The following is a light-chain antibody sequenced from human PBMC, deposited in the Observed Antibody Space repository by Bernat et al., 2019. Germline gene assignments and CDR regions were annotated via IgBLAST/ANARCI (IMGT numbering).Light chain of an antibody. CDR1: RSDVGAYNY. Sequence: QSALTQPPSVSGSPGQSVTISCTGTRSDVGAYNYVSWYQQLPGKAPKLMIYDVSNRPSGVSNRFSGSKSGNTASLTISGLQAEDEADYFCNSVSTTTTPVVFGGGTKLTVL. J-gene: IGLJ2*01. V-gene: IGLV2-14*03. CDR3: NSVSTTTTPVV. CDR2: DVS.